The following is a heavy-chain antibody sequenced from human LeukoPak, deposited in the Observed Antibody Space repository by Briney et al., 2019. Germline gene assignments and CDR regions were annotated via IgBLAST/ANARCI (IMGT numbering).Heavy chain of an antibody. Sequence: GASVKVPCKASGYTFTSYDINWVRQATGQGLEWMGWMNPNSGNTGYAQKFQGRVTITRNTSISTAYMELSSLRSEDTAVYYCARDVPIGNKRYYYYYMDVWGKGTTVTVSS. D-gene: IGHD3-10*02. CDR2: MNPNSGNT. CDR3: ARDVPIGNKRYYYYYMDV. J-gene: IGHJ6*03. V-gene: IGHV1-8*03. CDR1: GYTFTSYD.